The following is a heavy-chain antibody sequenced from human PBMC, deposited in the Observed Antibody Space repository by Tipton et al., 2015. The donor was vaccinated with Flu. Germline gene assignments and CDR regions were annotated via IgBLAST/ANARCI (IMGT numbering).Heavy chain of an antibody. CDR1: GGSIESVSYY. D-gene: IGHD3-10*01. CDR2: VSSSGGA. Sequence: TLSLTCSVSGGSIESVSYYWTWIRQSPGKGLEWIGSVSSSGGAYNNPFLNSRVSISVDTSKNQFSLSLHYVTAADTAVYYCARDWSSYGWPKAGWDYFYGMDVWGQGTTVTVSS. V-gene: IGHV4-39*07. CDR3: ARDWSSYGWPKAGWDYFYGMDV. J-gene: IGHJ6*02.